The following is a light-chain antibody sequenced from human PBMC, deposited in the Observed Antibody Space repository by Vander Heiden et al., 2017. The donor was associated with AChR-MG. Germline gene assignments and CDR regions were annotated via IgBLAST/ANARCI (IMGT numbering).Light chain of an antibody. V-gene: IGLV1-44*01. Sequence: QSVLTQPPSASGTPGQRVTISCSGSSSNIGRTTVNWYQQLPGTAPKLLSYSNNQRPSGVPDRFSGSKSGTSASLAISGLQSEDEADYYCAAWDDSLNGLYVFGTGTKVTVL. J-gene: IGLJ1*01. CDR1: SSNIGRTT. CDR3: AAWDDSLNGLYV. CDR2: SNN.